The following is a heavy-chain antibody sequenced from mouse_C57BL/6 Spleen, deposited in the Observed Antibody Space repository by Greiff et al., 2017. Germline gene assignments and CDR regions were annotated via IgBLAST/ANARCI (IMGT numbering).Heavy chain of an antibody. V-gene: IGHV5-6*01. D-gene: IGHD2-10*02. J-gene: IGHJ1*03. Sequence: EVQLVESGGDLVKPGGSLKLSCAASGFTFSSYGMSWVRQTPDKRLEWVATISSGGSYTYYPDSVKGRFTISRDNAKNTLYLQMSSLKSEDTAMYYCARGGYGNYRYFDVWGTGTTVTVSS. CDR1: GFTFSSYG. CDR2: ISSGGSYT. CDR3: ARGGYGNYRYFDV.